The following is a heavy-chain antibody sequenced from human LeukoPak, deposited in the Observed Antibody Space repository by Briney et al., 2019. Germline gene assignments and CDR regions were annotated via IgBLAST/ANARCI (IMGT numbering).Heavy chain of an antibody. CDR3: AKGGGDGYFDSSGYSFDH. CDR1: GFTFSIYG. Sequence: GGSLRPSCAASGFTFSIYGMHWVRQAPGKGLEWVAVISYEGSKKFYADSVKGRFTISRDNSKNTLYLQMNSLRAEDTAVYYCAKGGGDGYFDSSGYSFDHWGQGTLVTVSS. J-gene: IGHJ4*02. D-gene: IGHD3-22*01. V-gene: IGHV3-30*18. CDR2: ISYEGSKK.